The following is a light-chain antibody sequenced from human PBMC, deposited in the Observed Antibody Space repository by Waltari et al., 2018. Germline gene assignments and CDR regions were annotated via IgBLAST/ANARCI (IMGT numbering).Light chain of an antibody. CDR1: SSDVGGYNF. J-gene: IGLJ2*01. CDR3: CSYVGGGTLV. CDR2: DVT. Sequence: QSALTQPASVSGSPGQSITIPCMGTSSDVGGYNFVSWYQQQPGKAPKLMIYDVTKRPSGVANRFSGSKSGNTASLTISGLQAEDEADYYCCSYVGGGTLVFGGGTNVTVL. V-gene: IGLV2-23*02.